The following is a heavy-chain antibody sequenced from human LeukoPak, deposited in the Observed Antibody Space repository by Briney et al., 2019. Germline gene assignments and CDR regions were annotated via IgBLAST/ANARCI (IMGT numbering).Heavy chain of an antibody. CDR2: IYSGGDT. D-gene: IGHD7-27*01. V-gene: IGHV3-53*01. J-gene: IGHJ4*02. CDR1: GFIVSGTY. Sequence: PGGSLRLSCAASGFIVSGTYMTWVRQAPGKGLECVSVIYSGGDTYYTDSVKGRFSVSRDNSKNTLYLQMNSLRADDTAVYYCARDLNWETYWGQGTLVSVSS. CDR3: ARDLNWETY.